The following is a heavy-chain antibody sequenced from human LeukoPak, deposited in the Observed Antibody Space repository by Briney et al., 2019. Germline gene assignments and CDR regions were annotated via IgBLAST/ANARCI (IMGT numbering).Heavy chain of an antibody. CDR2: IYYSGST. Sequence: KPSETLSLTCTVSGGSISSSSYYWGWIRQPPGKGLEWIGSIYYSGSTYYNPSLKSRVTISVDTSKNQFSLKLSSVTAADTAVYYCARDRTSIAVAVGGNNYYYYMDVWGKGTTVTVSS. D-gene: IGHD6-19*01. CDR3: ARDRTSIAVAVGGNNYYYYMDV. CDR1: GGSISSSSYY. J-gene: IGHJ6*03. V-gene: IGHV4-39*07.